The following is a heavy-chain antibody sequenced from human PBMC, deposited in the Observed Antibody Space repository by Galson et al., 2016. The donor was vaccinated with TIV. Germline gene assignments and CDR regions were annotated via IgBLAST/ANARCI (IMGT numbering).Heavy chain of an antibody. Sequence: SLRLSCAASGFTFSSYALHWVRQAPGKALEWVGGISNDGSDKYYADSVKGRFTISRDKSKNTLSLQMVSLRTEDTAVYYCVRDPTGGSYQVDYWGQGTLVTVSS. CDR1: GFTFSSYA. V-gene: IGHV3-30*04. J-gene: IGHJ4*02. D-gene: IGHD2-2*01. CDR3: VRDPTGGSYQVDY. CDR2: ISNDGSDK.